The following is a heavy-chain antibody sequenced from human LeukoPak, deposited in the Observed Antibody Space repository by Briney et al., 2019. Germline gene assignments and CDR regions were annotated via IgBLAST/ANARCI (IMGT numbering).Heavy chain of an antibody. Sequence: GALRLSCAASGFTASAKYMSWVRQGPGKGLDWISSIYSDGGTNYADSVKGRFTISRDNSKNTLYLQMNSLRPEDTAVYYCARDGGFGGPGGDNWFDSWGQGALVTVSS. D-gene: IGHD3-16*01. J-gene: IGHJ5*01. CDR1: GFTASAKY. V-gene: IGHV3-66*02. CDR2: IYSDGGT. CDR3: ARDGGFGGPGGDNWFDS.